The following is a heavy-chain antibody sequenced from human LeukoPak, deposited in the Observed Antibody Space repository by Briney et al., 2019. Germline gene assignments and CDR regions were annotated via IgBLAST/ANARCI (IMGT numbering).Heavy chain of an antibody. CDR2: IYYSGST. CDR3: ARDHPRGSYYSNFDY. J-gene: IGHJ4*02. D-gene: IGHD1-26*01. Sequence: SETLSLTCTVSGGSISSSSYYWGWIRQPPGKGLEWIGSIYYSGSTNYNPSLKSRVTISVDTSKNQFSLKLSSVTAADTAVYYCARDHPRGSYYSNFDYWGQGTLVTVSS. CDR1: GGSISSSSYY. V-gene: IGHV4-39*07.